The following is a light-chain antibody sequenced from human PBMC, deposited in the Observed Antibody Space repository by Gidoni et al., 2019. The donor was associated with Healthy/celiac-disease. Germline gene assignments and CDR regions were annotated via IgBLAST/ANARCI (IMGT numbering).Light chain of an antibody. CDR1: QSVSSY. CDR2: DAS. J-gene: IGKJ2*01. Sequence: EIVLTHSPATLSLSPGERAPPPCRASQSVSSYLAWYQQKPGQAPRLLIYDASNRATGIPARFSGSGSGTDFTLTISSLEPEDFAVYYCRQRSNWPYTFGQGTKLEIK. CDR3: RQRSNWPYT. V-gene: IGKV3-11*01.